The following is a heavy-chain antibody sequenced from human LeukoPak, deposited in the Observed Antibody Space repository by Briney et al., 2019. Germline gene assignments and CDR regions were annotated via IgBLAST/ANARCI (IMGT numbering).Heavy chain of an antibody. D-gene: IGHD2-21*02. V-gene: IGHV3-30*04. CDR3: ARECRIGGDCYSQDAFDI. J-gene: IGHJ3*02. Sequence: GGSLRLSCAASGFTFSSYAMHWVRQAPGKGLEWVAVISYDGSNKYYADSVKGRFTISRDNSKNTLYLQMNSLRAEDTAVYYCARECRIGGDCYSQDAFDIWGQGTMVTVSS. CDR1: GFTFSSYA. CDR2: ISYDGSNK.